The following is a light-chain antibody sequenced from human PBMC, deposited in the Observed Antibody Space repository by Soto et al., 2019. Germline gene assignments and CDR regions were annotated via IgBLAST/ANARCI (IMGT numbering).Light chain of an antibody. V-gene: IGLV2-14*01. CDR1: SSDVGGYNY. CDR3: SSYTSSNTLV. Sequence: QSVLTQPASVSASPGQSITISCTGTSSDVGGYNYVSWYQQHPGNAPKLMIYEVRNRPSGVSNRFSGSKSGNTASLTISGLQAEDEADYYCSSYTSSNTLVFGGGTKLTVL. J-gene: IGLJ2*01. CDR2: EVR.